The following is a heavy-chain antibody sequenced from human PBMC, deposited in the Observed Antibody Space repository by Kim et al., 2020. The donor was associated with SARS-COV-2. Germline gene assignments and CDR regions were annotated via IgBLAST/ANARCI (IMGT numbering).Heavy chain of an antibody. J-gene: IGHJ3*02. CDR3: ARHRGWLGVQDPPSLHEVDSFDI. V-gene: IGHV4-39*01. CDR2: LYDSGST. Sequence: SETLSLTCTVSGDSISSTNFFWGWIRQPPGKGLEWIGSLYDSGSTYYNPSLKRRVAISVDTSEKHFSLTLSSATAADTAVYYCARHRGWLGVQDPPSLHEVDSFDIWGQGTMVIVSS. CDR1: GDSISSTNFF. D-gene: IGHD3-10*01.